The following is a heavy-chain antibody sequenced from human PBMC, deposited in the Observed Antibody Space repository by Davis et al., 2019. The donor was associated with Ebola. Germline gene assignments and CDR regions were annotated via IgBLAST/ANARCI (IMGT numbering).Heavy chain of an antibody. CDR3: ARDFYDSTDYPSRYFDV. D-gene: IGHD3-22*01. CDR1: GGSFSSSA. CDR2: IIPVFGSV. J-gene: IGHJ2*01. V-gene: IGHV1-69*13. Sequence: AASVKVSCKPSGGSFSSSAPNWVRPAPGQGLEWMGGIIPVFGSVTYAQKFQGRLTITAADSTGTAYMELHSLTPDDTAVYFCARDFYDSTDYPSRYFDVWGPGTLVTVSS.